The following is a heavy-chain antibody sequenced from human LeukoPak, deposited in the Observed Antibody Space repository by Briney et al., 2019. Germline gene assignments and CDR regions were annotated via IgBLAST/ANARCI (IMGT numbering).Heavy chain of an antibody. Sequence: GGSRRLSCAASGFTFKTYGMHWVRQALGKGPEWVAVIWYGGSKYYYADSVKGRFTISRDNSQNTLYLQMNSLRVEDTAVYYCARSLGTRTIFQGFEYWSQGTLVAVSS. CDR3: ARSLGTRTIFQGFEY. V-gene: IGHV3-33*01. D-gene: IGHD3-16*01. J-gene: IGHJ4*02. CDR2: IWYGGSKY. CDR1: GFTFKTYG.